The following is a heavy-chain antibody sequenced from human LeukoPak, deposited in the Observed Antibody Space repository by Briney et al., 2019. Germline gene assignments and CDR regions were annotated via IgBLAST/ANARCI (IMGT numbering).Heavy chain of an antibody. CDR3: ARVDIVATTDLYYYYGMDV. J-gene: IGHJ6*02. D-gene: IGHD5-12*01. V-gene: IGHV1-24*01. CDR1: GYTLTELS. CDR2: FDPEDGET. Sequence: ASVKVSCKVSGYTLTELSMHWVRQAPGKGLEWMGGFDPEDGETIYAQKLQGRVTMTTDTSTSTAYMELRSLRSDDTAVYYCARVDIVATTDLYYYYGMDVWGQGTTVTVSS.